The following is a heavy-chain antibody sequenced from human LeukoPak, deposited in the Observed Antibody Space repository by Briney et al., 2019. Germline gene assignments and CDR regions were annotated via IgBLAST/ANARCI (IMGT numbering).Heavy chain of an antibody. J-gene: IGHJ6*02. CDR1: GFTFSSYA. V-gene: IGHV3-30*04. CDR2: ISYDGSNK. CDR3: ARDFHSYGYSAYYGMDV. D-gene: IGHD5-18*01. Sequence: GRSLRLSCAASGFTFSSYAMHWVRQAPGKGLEWVAVISYDGSNKYYADSVKGRFTISRDNSKNTLYPQMNSLRAEDTAVYYCARDFHSYGYSAYYGMDVWGQGTTVTVSS.